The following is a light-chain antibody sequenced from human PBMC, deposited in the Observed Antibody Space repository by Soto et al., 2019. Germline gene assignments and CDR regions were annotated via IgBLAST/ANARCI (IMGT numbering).Light chain of an antibody. CDR3: QQDGSSGT. J-gene: IGKJ4*02. CDR1: QSVSNNY. V-gene: IGKV3-20*01. CDR2: GAS. Sequence: EIVLTQSPGTLSLSPGERATLSCRASQSVSNNYLAWYLQKPGQAPRLLIYGASNRATGIPDRCSGSGSGTDVTLTISRLEPGDFAVYYCQQDGSSGTCGGGTKVEIK.